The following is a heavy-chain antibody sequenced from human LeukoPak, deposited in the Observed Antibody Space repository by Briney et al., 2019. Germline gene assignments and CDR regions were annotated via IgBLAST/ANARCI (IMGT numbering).Heavy chain of an antibody. J-gene: IGHJ5*02. Sequence: GASVKVSCKASGFTFSTYYMHWVRQAPGQGLEWMGIVRPSGGSTRYAQKFQGRLTMTRDTSTSTVYMELSSLRSDDTAMYYCARDRSCSSTSCYGDWFDPWGQGTQVIVSS. D-gene: IGHD2-2*01. CDR2: VRPSGGST. V-gene: IGHV1-46*01. CDR1: GFTFSTYY. CDR3: ARDRSCSSTSCYGDWFDP.